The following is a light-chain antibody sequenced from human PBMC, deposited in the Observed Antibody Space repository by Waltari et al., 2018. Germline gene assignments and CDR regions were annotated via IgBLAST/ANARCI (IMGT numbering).Light chain of an antibody. Sequence: DIVFTQTPLSLSVTPGQPASISCKSSHSLRHTDGTTYLYWFLQRPGQSPQLLIYEGSNRFSGVSERFSGSGSGTDFTLKISRVEAEDVGVYYCMQSLQLWTFGQGTKVESK. V-gene: IGKV2D-29*02. CDR1: HSLRHTDGTTY. CDR2: EGS. J-gene: IGKJ1*01. CDR3: MQSLQLWT.